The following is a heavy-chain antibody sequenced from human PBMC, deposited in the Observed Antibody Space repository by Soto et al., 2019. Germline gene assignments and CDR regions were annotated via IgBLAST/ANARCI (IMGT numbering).Heavy chain of an antibody. Sequence: QVLESGGGLVQPGGSLRLSCAASGFTFSSYAMSWVRQAPGKGLEWVSTITSSGSNTFYAGSVRGRFTISRDNSNKKVYLQMNSLTADDTAIYYCAKGNGAAAGRGAYFHYWGQGTLVTVSS. CDR3: AKGNGAAAGRGAYFHY. J-gene: IGHJ4*02. CDR1: GFTFSSYA. CDR2: ITSSGSNT. D-gene: IGHD6-13*01. V-gene: IGHV3-23*01.